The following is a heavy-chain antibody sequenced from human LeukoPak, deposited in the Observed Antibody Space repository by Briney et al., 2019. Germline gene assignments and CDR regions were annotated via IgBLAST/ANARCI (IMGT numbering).Heavy chain of an antibody. V-gene: IGHV4-39*01. D-gene: IGHD5-12*01. J-gene: IGHJ4*02. CDR3: ARHEEEDGYDAKTIDY. CDR2: VYSTGST. CDR1: GGSISSSRTY. Sequence: PSETLSLTCTVSGGSISSSRTYWGGVPQPPGRGLGWIGTVYSTGSTTYSNPSLKSRVTISVDTSKNQFSLKLSSVTAADTAVYYCARHEEEDGYDAKTIDYWGQGTVVTVSS.